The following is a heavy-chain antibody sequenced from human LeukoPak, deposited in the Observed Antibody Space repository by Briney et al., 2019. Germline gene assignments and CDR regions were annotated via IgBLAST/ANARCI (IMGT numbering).Heavy chain of an antibody. J-gene: IGHJ4*02. CDR1: GFTFSNWG. CDR3: TRDQGGGVTTVTTPDY. V-gene: IGHV3-23*01. Sequence: PGGTLRLSCAASGFTFSNWGMTWVRQAPGKGLEWVSSIIGSGGTTYYADSVKGRRTISRDNSKNTVYLQLNSLRTEDTAVYYCTRDQGGGVTTVTTPDYWGQGTLVTVSS. CDR2: IIGSGGTT. D-gene: IGHD4-17*01.